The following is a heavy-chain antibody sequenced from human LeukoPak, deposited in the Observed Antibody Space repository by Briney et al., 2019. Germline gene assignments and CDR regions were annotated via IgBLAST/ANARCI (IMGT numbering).Heavy chain of an antibody. V-gene: IGHV1-46*02. CDR2: INPSGDFT. CDR1: GYTFNSYY. J-gene: IGHJ3*02. Sequence: GASVKVSCKASGYTFNSYYMHWVRQAPGQGLEWMGIINPSGDFTSYAQKFQGRVTITADESTSTAYMELSSLRSEDTAVYYCARGTYYYDSSGPNDAFDIWGQGTMVTVSS. D-gene: IGHD3-22*01. CDR3: ARGTYYYDSSGPNDAFDI.